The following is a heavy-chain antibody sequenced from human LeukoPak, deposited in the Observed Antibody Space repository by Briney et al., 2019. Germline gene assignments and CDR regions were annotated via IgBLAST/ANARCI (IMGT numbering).Heavy chain of an antibody. CDR3: ARVGTSYYYYGMDV. CDR2: INHSGST. D-gene: IGHD1-1*01. CDR1: GGSFSGYY. J-gene: IGHJ6*02. V-gene: IGHV4-34*01. Sequence: SETLSLTCAVYGGSFSGYYWSWIRQPPGKGLEWIGEINHSGSTNYNPSLKSRVTMSVDTSKNQFSLKLSSVTAADTAVYYCARVGTSYYYYGMDVWGQGTTVTVSS.